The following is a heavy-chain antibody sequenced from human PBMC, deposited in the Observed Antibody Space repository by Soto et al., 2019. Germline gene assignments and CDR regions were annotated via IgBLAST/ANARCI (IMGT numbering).Heavy chain of an antibody. CDR3: GKGGGGDHGY. CDR1: GFIFTTSD. J-gene: IGHJ4*02. D-gene: IGHD2-21*02. Sequence: EVQLVESEGGLVQPGGSLRLSCEASGFIFTTSDMSWVRQAPGKGLEWISSITITGDTTHYADSVKGRFTISRDNSRNPVYLQMNSPRGGDTALYFLGKGGGGDHGYWGQGTLVAVSS. CDR2: ITITGDTT. V-gene: IGHV3-23*04.